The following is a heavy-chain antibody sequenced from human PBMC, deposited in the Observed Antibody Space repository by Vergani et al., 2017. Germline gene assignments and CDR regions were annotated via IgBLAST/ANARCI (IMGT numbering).Heavy chain of an antibody. CDR2: ISTTSDNI. J-gene: IGHJ4*02. V-gene: IGHV3-48*01. CDR1: GFTFSSYS. D-gene: IGHD6-19*01. CDR3: ARSLVAGKGGY. Sequence: DVQLLESGGDLVQPGGSLRLSCAASGFTFSSYSMNWVRQAPGKGLEWISYISTTSDNIYYADSVRGRFTISRDNAKNSLYLEMNSLRVEDTAVYFCARSLVAGKGGYWGQGTRVAVSS.